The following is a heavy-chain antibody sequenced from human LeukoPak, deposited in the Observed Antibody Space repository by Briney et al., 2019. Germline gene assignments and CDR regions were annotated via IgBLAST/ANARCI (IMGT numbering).Heavy chain of an antibody. CDR2: IYYSGST. Sequence: SETLSLTCTVSGDSISSYYWSWIRQPPGKGLEWIGYIYYSGSTNYNPSLKSRVTISVDTSKNQFSLKLSSVTAADTAVYYCARGRHGGVYYYGMDVWGQGTTVTVSS. D-gene: IGHD4-23*01. CDR1: GDSISSYY. V-gene: IGHV4-59*01. J-gene: IGHJ6*02. CDR3: ARGRHGGVYYYGMDV.